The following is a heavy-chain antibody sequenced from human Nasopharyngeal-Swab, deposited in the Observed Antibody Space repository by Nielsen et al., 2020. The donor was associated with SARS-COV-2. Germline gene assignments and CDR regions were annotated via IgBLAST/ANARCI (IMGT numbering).Heavy chain of an antibody. CDR3: ARARGAYGDYYYYYTDV. CDR2: TYYRSKWYN. Sequence: SETLSLTCAISGDSVSSSSAAWNWIRQSPSRGLEWLGRTYYRSKWYNDYAVSVKSRITINPDTSKNQFSLHLNSVTPEDTAVYYCARARGAYGDYYYYYTDVWAKGPRSPSP. D-gene: IGHD4-17*01. CDR1: GDSVSSSSAA. J-gene: IGHJ6*03. V-gene: IGHV6-1*01.